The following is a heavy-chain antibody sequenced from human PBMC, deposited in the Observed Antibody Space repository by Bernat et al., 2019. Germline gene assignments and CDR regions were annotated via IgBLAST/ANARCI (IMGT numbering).Heavy chain of an antibody. CDR3: AKTGYSSNSDAFDI. D-gene: IGHD6-13*01. J-gene: IGHJ3*02. V-gene: IGHV3-33*03. CDR1: GFTFSSYG. CDR2: IWYDGSNK. Sequence: QVQLVESGGGVVQPGRSLRLSCAASGFTFSSYGMHWVRQAPGKGLEWVAVIWYDGSNKYYADSVKGRFTISRDKSKNTLYLQMNSLRAEDTAVYYCAKTGYSSNSDAFDIWGQGTMVTVSS.